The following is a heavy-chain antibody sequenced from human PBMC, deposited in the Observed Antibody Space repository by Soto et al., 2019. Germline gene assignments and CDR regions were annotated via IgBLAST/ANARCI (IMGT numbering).Heavy chain of an antibody. CDR1: GYSFTSYW. J-gene: IGHJ5*02. CDR3: ESSDSDSSGYANCVDP. V-gene: IGHV5-10-1*01. D-gene: IGHD3-22*01. Sequence: GESLKISCKGSGYSFTSYWISWVRQMPGKGLEWMGRIDPSDSYTHYSPSFQGHVTISADKSISTAYLQWSSLKALDTAMYYCESSDSDSSGYANCVDPWGQGTLVIVSS. CDR2: IDPSDSYT.